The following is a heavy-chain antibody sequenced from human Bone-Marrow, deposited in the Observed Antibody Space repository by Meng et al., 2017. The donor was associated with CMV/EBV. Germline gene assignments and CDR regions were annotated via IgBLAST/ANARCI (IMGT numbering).Heavy chain of an antibody. CDR2: IKQDGSEK. CDR1: GFTFSSYW. V-gene: IGHV3-7*01. Sequence: GESLKISCVASGFTFSSYWMNWVRQAPGKGLDWLANIKQDGSEKYYLDSVKGRFTISRDSAKNSLYLQMNSLRAEDTAVYYCATAPYGDSPLVDWGQGTLVTVSS. D-gene: IGHD4-17*01. CDR3: ATAPYGDSPLVD. J-gene: IGHJ4*02.